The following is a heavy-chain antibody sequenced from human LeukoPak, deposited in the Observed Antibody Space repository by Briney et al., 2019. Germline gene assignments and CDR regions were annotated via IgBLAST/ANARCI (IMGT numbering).Heavy chain of an antibody. J-gene: IGHJ4*02. V-gene: IGHV3-30*18. Sequence: PGGSLRLSCAASGFTFSSYGMHWVRQAPGMGLEWVAIISYDGSNKYYADSVKGRFTISRDNSRNTLYLQMNSLRAEDTALYYCAKVRVDAYISPNVYWGQGTLVTVSS. CDR3: AKVRVDAYISPNVY. CDR2: ISYDGSNK. CDR1: GFTFSSYG. D-gene: IGHD5-24*01.